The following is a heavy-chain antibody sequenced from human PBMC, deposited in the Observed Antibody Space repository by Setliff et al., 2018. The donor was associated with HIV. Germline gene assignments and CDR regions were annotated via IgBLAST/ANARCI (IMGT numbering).Heavy chain of an antibody. CDR1: GDFISSDYY. CDR3: AKISEGLWFGEKNY. J-gene: IGHJ4*02. D-gene: IGHD3-10*01. Sequence: NPSETLSLTCTVSGDFISSDYYWGWIRQPPGKGLEWIGYIYYTGATNYNPSLKSRFTISRDNSKNTLYLQMNSLRAEDTAVYYCAKISEGLWFGEKNYWGQGTLVTVSS. V-gene: IGHV4-61*05. CDR2: IYYTGAT.